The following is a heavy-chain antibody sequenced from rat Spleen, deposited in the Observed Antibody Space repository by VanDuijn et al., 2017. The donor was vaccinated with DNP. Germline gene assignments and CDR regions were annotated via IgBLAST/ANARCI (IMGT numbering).Heavy chain of an antibody. CDR2: MWYDGDT. CDR1: GFSLTSYN. J-gene: IGHJ3*01. D-gene: IGHD1-2*01. Sequence: QVQLKESGPGLVQPSQTLSLTCTVAGFSLTSYNVHWVRQPSGKGPEWMGKMWYDGDTAYNSALKSRLSISRDTSKSQVFLKMNSLQTDDTGTYYCTSDSLNSSSFVYWGQGSLVTVSS. V-gene: IGHV2-63*01. CDR3: TSDSLNSSSFVY.